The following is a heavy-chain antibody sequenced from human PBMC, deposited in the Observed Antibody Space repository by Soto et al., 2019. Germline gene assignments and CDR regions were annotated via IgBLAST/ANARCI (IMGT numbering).Heavy chain of an antibody. D-gene: IGHD3-22*01. CDR3: ARADYYDSSGVYDY. Sequence: GGSLRLSCAASGFTFSSYGMHWVRQAPGKGLEWVAVIWYDGSNKYYADSVKGRFTISRDNSKNTLYLQMNSLRAEDTAVYYCARADYYDSSGVYDYWGQGTLVTVSS. V-gene: IGHV3-33*01. CDR2: IWYDGSNK. CDR1: GFTFSSYG. J-gene: IGHJ4*02.